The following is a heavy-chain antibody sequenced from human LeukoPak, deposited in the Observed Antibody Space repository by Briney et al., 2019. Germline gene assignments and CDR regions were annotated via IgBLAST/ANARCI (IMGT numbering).Heavy chain of an antibody. V-gene: IGHV3-9*01. CDR2: ISWNSGGI. CDR3: AKGILYDILTGPFDY. Sequence: GGSLRLSCAASGFIFGDYAMYWVRQAPGKGLEWVSGISWNSGGIGYADSVKGRFTISRDNAKNSLYVQMNSLRAEDTALYYCAKGILYDILTGPFDYWGQGTLVTVSS. D-gene: IGHD3-9*01. CDR1: GFIFGDYA. J-gene: IGHJ4*02.